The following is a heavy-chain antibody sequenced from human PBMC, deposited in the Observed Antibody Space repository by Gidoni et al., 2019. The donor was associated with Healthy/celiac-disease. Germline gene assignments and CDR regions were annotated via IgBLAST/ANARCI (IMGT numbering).Heavy chain of an antibody. J-gene: IGHJ6*02. V-gene: IGHV1-69*06. CDR3: ARDPSTVTSGTDGMDV. CDR2: IIPIFGTA. D-gene: IGHD4-17*01. Sequence: VRQAPGQGLDGMGGIIPIFGTANYAQKFQGRVTITADKSTSTAYMELSSLRSEDTAVYYCARDPSTVTSGTDGMDVWGQGTTVTVSS.